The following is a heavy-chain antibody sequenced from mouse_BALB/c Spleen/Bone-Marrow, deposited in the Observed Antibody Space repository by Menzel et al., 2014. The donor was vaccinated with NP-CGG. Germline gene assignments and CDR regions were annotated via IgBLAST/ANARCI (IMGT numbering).Heavy chain of an antibody. D-gene: IGHD2-5*01. Sequence: VQLQQSGPELVRPGVSVKISCKGSGYTFTDYAMHWVKQSHAKSLEWIGVISTYSGNTNYNQKFKGKATTTVDKSSSAAYIELDKLTSEGSAVYYCASTICYSNYERFAYWGQRTPVTVSP. CDR2: ISTYSGNT. CDR3: ASTICYSNYERFAY. CDR1: GYTFTDYA. J-gene: IGHJ3*01. V-gene: IGHV1-67*01.